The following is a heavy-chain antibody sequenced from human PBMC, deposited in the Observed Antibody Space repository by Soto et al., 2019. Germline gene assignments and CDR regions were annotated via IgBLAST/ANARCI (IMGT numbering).Heavy chain of an antibody. J-gene: IGHJ5*02. CDR2: IYYSGST. V-gene: IGHV4-39*01. CDR3: SRRSSRWFINWFDP. D-gene: IGHD6-13*01. CDR1: GGSISSSSYY. Sequence: SETLSLTCTVSGGSISSSSYYWGWIRQPPGKGLEWIGSIYYSGSTYYNPSLKSRVTISVDTSKNQFSLKLSSVTAADTAVYYCSRRSSRWFINWFDPWGQGNLVTVPS.